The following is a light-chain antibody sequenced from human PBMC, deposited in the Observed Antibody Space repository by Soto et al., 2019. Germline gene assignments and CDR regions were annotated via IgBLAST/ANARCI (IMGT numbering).Light chain of an antibody. CDR3: QQYGSSPRT. Sequence: EIVLTQSPGTLSLSPGERATLSCRASESVSSNYLAWYLQKPGRAPRLLIFGASTRATGIPDRFSGSGSGTDFTLTISGLETDDFAVYYCQQYGSSPRTFGQGTKLEI. CDR1: ESVSSNY. CDR2: GAS. J-gene: IGKJ2*02. V-gene: IGKV3-20*01.